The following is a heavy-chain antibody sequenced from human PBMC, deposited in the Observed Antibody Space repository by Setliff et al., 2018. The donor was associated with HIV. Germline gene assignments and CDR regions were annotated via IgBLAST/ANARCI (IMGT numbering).Heavy chain of an antibody. Sequence: SETLSLTCAVSGYSISSGYYWGWIRQPPGKGLEWIGSIYHSGSTYYNPSLKSRVTISVDTSKNQFSLKLTSVTAADTAVYYCARLSLSCYGSGSHYLRSWFDPWG. CDR2: IYHSGST. V-gene: IGHV4-38-2*01. J-gene: IGHJ5*02. D-gene: IGHD3-10*01. CDR1: GYSISSGYY. CDR3: ARLSLSCYGSGSHYLRSWFDP.